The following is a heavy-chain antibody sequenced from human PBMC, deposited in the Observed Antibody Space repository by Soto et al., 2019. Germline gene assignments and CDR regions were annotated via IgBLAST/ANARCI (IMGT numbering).Heavy chain of an antibody. V-gene: IGHV1-69*01. CDR3: AQRSQVRISTRYYGMVV. CDR2: IIPIFGTA. J-gene: IGHJ6*02. D-gene: IGHD1-20*01. CDR1: GGTFSSYA. Sequence: QVQLVQSGAEVKKPGSSVKVSCKASGGTFSSYAISWVRQAPGQGLEWMGGIIPIFGTANYAQKFQGRVTITADESTSTAYMELSSLRSDETAVYYCAQRSQVRISTRYYGMVVWGQGTTVTVSS.